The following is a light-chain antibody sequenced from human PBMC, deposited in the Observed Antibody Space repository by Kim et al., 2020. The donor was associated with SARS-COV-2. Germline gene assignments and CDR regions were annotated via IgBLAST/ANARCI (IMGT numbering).Light chain of an antibody. CDR3: QQTYGIPIT. CDR1: QSIGSY. CDR2: AAS. J-gene: IGKJ5*01. V-gene: IGKV1-39*01. Sequence: GDRVTITCRASQSIGSYVNWYQHKAGEAPNLLIFAASSLQSGVPSRFSGSGSGTEFTLTISSLQPEDFATYYCQQTYGIPITFG.